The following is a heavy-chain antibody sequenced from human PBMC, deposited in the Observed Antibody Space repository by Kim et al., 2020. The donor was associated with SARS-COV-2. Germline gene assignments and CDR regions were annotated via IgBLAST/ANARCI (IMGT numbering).Heavy chain of an antibody. D-gene: IGHD6-19*01. J-gene: IGHJ4*02. Sequence: SETLSLTCSGSGGSFSGYYWSWIRQAPGKGLEWIAYMFYRGNNNYNPSLKSRVSISLDTSKNQYSLKLNSVTAADTAVYYWAVGLQCFFDYWGQGTLVTV. CDR3: AVGLQCFFDY. CDR2: MFYRGNN. V-gene: IGHV4-59*13. CDR1: GGSFSGYY.